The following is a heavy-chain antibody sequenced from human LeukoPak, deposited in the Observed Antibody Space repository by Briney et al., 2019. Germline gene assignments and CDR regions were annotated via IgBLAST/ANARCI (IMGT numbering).Heavy chain of an antibody. CDR3: ARDRGTRVVASDAFDI. D-gene: IGHD2-15*01. J-gene: IGHJ3*02. CDR1: GGSISSGGYY. V-gene: IGHV4-61*08. Sequence: PSETLSLTCTVSGGSISSGGYYWSWIRQPPGKGLEWIGYIYYSGSTNYNPSLKSRVTISVDTSKNQFSLKLSSVTAADTAVYYCARDRGTRVVASDAFDIWGQGTMVTVSS. CDR2: IYYSGST.